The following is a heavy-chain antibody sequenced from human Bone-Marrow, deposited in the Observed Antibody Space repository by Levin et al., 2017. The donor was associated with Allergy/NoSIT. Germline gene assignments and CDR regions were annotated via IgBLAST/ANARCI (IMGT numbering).Heavy chain of an antibody. D-gene: IGHD2-2*01. Sequence: GESLKISCKASGYTFTNYGITWVRQAPGQGLEWMGWITAYNGNTNYAQKFQGRVTMTTDTSTSTAYMELRSLRSDDTAVYYCARDRSDTVVVPAASSGDWGQGTLVTVSS. CDR2: ITAYNGNT. CDR3: ARDRSDTVVVPAASSGD. CDR1: GYTFTNYG. J-gene: IGHJ1*01. V-gene: IGHV1-18*01.